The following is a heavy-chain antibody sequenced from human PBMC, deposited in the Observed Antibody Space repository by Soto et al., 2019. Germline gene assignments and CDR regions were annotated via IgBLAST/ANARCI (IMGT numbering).Heavy chain of an antibody. Sequence: QVQLQESGPGLVKPSQTLSLTCTVSGGSISSGGYSWNWIRQHPGKALEWIGYSYYRGSTHYNPSRKSRVTISVYTCKNQVSLKLTSVTAADTAVYFCARGRRVFEWSGPCDFWCQGTLVTASA. D-gene: IGHD3-3*01. CDR1: GGSISSGGYS. CDR3: ARGRRVFEWSGPCDF. CDR2: SYYRGST. J-gene: IGHJ4*02. V-gene: IGHV4-31*03.